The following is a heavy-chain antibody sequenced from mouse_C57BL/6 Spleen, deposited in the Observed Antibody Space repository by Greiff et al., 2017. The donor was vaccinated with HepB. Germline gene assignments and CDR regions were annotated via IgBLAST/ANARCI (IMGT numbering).Heavy chain of an antibody. CDR1: GFTFSDYG. D-gene: IGHD1-1*01. CDR2: ISSGSSTI. J-gene: IGHJ4*01. CDR3: ARGPYYYGSSPYAMDY. Sequence: DVQLVESGGGLVKPGGSLKLSCAASGFTFSDYGMHWVRQAPEKGLEWVAYISSGSSTIYYADTVKGRFTISRDNAKNTLFLQMTSLRSEDTAMYYCARGPYYYGSSPYAMDYWGQGTSVTVSS. V-gene: IGHV5-17*01.